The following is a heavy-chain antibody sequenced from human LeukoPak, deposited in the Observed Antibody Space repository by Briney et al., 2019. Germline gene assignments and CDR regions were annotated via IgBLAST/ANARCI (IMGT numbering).Heavy chain of an antibody. CDR1: GYTFTDYD. V-gene: IGHV1-18*01. J-gene: IGHJ4*02. CDR3: ARRGLGTTQRYFEY. D-gene: IGHD1-7*01. CDR2: ISAYNGHT. Sequence: ASVNVSCKASGYTFTDYDITWVRQAPGQGLEWMGWISAYNGHTNYAQELQGRITVTTDTSTSTSYMELRSLRSDDTAVYYCARRGLGTTQRYFEYWGQGTLVIVSS.